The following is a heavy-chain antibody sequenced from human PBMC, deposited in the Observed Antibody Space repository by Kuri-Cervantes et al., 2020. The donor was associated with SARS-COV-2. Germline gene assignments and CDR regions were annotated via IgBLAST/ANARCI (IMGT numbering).Heavy chain of an antibody. J-gene: IGHJ5*02. V-gene: IGHV3-21*01. Sequence: GGSLRLSCAASGFTFSSYSMNWVRQAPGKGLEWVSSISSSSSYIYYADSVKGRFTISRDSAKNSLYLQMNSLRAEDTAVYYCAREVTIFGAVSRGFDPWGQGTLVTVSS. CDR3: AREVTIFGAVSRGFDP. CDR2: ISSSSSYI. CDR1: GFTFSSYS. D-gene: IGHD3-3*01.